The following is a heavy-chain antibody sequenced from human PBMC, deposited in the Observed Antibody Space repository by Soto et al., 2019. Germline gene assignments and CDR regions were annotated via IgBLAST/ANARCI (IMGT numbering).Heavy chain of an antibody. J-gene: IGHJ6*02. CDR2: ISSSAKTI. Sequence: EVQLVESGGGLVQPGGSLRLSCAASGFAFSSYEMNLVRQAPGKGLEWVSYISSSAKTIYYADSVKGRFTISRDNAKSSLYLQMNSLRAEDAAVYYCARDRDSDTFFPYFYGMDVWGQGTTVTVSS. CDR1: GFAFSSYE. D-gene: IGHD3-16*01. V-gene: IGHV3-48*03. CDR3: ARDRDSDTFFPYFYGMDV.